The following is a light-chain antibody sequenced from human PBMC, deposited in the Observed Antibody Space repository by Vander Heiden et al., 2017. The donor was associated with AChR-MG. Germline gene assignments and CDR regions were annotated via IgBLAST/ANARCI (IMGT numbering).Light chain of an antibody. Sequence: SYELTQPPSVSVSPGQTARSTCSGDGLPNQYASWYQQKPGQAPVVVRYKDSERHSGIPERFSGSSSGTTVTLTISGGQAEDEADYYCQSVDSSGIYKVRVGGGTKLTVL. CDR2: KDS. CDR1: GLPNQY. CDR3: QSVDSSGIYKVR. J-gene: IGLJ2*01. V-gene: IGLV3-25*03.